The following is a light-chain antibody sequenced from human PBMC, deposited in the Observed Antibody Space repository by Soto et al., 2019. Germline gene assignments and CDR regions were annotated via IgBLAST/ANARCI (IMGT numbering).Light chain of an antibody. V-gene: IGKV3-20*01. CDR1: QSVSSY. CDR3: KQYGSSSWT. CDR2: DAS. J-gene: IGKJ1*01. Sequence: EIVLTQSPATLSLSPGERATLSCRASQSVSSYLAWYQQKPGQAPRLLIYDASNRATGIQARFSGSGSGTDFTLTIRRLEPEDFAVYYCKQYGSSSWTFGQGTKVDIK.